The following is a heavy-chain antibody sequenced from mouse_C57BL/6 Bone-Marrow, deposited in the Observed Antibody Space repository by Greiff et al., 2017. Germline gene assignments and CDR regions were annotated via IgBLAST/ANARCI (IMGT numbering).Heavy chain of an antibody. D-gene: IGHD2-4*01. CDR2: ISSGSSTI. Sequence: DVHLVESGGGLVKPGGSLKLSCAASGFTFSDYGMHWVRQAPEKGLEWVAYISSGSSTIYYADTVKGRFTISRDNAKNTLFLQMTSLRSEDTAMYYCARETDYDYDGGYYYAMDYWGQGTSVTVSS. CDR1: GFTFSDYG. J-gene: IGHJ4*01. V-gene: IGHV5-17*01. CDR3: ARETDYDYDGGYYYAMDY.